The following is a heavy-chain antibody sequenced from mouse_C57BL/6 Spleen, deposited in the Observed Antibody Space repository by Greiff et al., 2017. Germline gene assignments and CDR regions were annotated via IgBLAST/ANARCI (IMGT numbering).Heavy chain of an antibody. J-gene: IGHJ2*01. Sequence: VQLQQSGAELAKPGASVKLSCKASGYTFTSYWMHWVKQRPGQGLEWIGDINPSSGYTKYNQKFKDKATLTADKSSSTAYMQLSSLTYEDSAVYYCARGDWDSEGYFDYWGQGTTLTVSS. V-gene: IGHV1-7*01. CDR3: ARGDWDSEGYFDY. CDR1: GYTFTSYW. CDR2: INPSSGYT. D-gene: IGHD4-1*01.